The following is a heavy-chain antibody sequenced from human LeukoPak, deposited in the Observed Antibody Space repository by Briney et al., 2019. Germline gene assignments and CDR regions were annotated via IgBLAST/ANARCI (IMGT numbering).Heavy chain of an antibody. J-gene: IGHJ4*02. D-gene: IGHD3-10*01. CDR2: ISGSSSPI. CDR3: ARDGVLWFGEFPYYFDY. Sequence: GGSLRLSCAASGFTFSSYSMNWVGQAPGEGLEGVSYISGSSSPIYYADSVKGRFTISRDNAKNSLYLQMISLRAEDTAVYYCARDGVLWFGEFPYYFDYWGQGTLVTVSS. CDR1: GFTFSSYS. V-gene: IGHV3-48*01.